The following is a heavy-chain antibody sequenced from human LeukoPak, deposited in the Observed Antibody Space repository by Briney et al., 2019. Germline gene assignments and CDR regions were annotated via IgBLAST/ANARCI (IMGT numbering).Heavy chain of an antibody. J-gene: IGHJ4*02. V-gene: IGHV4-59*08. D-gene: IGHD3-10*01. CDR2: IYYSGST. CDR1: GGSISSYY. CDR3: ARLYLVRGVTSGFGY. Sequence: SETLSLTCTVSGGSISSYYWSWIRQSPGKGLEWIGYIYYSGSTNYNPSLRSRVTISVDTSKNRFSLKLSSVTAADTAVYYCARLYLVRGVTSGFGYWGQGTLVTVSS.